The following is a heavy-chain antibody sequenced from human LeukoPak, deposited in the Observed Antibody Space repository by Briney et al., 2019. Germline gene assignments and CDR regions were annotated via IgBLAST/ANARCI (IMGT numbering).Heavy chain of an antibody. J-gene: IGHJ4*02. CDR2: ISAYNGNT. CDR1: GYTFTSYG. Sequence: ASVKVSCKASGYTFTSYGISWVRQAPGQGLEWMGWISAYNGNTNYAQKLQGRVTMTTDTSTSTAYMELRSLRSDDTVVYYCARVCIVVVPAASPYYFDYWGQGTLVTVSS. CDR3: ARVCIVVVPAASPYYFDY. D-gene: IGHD2-2*01. V-gene: IGHV1-18*01.